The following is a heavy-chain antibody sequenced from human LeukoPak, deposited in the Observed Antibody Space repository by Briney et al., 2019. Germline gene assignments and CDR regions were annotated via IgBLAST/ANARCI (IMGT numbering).Heavy chain of an antibody. CDR3: AKDRGPYCSSTSCYPDAFDI. CDR1: GFTFSSYA. D-gene: IGHD2-2*01. J-gene: IGHJ3*02. CDR2: TSGSGGST. V-gene: IGHV3-23*01. Sequence: GGSLRLSCAASGFTFSSYAMSWVRQAPGKGLEWVSATSGSGGSTYYADSVKGRFTISRDNSKNTLYLQMNSLRAEDTAVYYCAKDRGPYCSSTSCYPDAFDIWGQGTMVTVSS.